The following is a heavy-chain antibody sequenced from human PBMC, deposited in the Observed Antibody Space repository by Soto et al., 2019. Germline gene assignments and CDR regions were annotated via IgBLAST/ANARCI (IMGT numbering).Heavy chain of an antibody. CDR1: GFTFSMHS. CDR3: ARNRDGVDY. J-gene: IGHJ4*02. Sequence: PGGSLRLSCSASGFTFSMHSMHWVRQTPGKALEYVSAISRDGRSTFYADSVKGRFTISRDNAKNTMYLEMNSLRVDDTAVYYCARNRDGVDYWGLGTLVTVSS. CDR2: ISRDGRST. V-gene: IGHV3-64*04.